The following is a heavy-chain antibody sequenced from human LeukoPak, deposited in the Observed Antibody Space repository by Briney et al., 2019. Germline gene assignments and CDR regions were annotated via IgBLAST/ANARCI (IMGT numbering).Heavy chain of an antibody. D-gene: IGHD4-23*01. CDR1: GFTFSSYW. CDR3: ASLASVVDFDY. J-gene: IGHJ4*02. V-gene: IGHV3-74*01. CDR2: INSDGSST. Sequence: QAGGSLRLSCAASGFTFSSYWMHWVLQAPGKGLVWVSRINSDGSSTSYADSVKGRFTISRDNAKNTVYLQMNSLRAEDTAVYYCASLASVVDFDYWGQGTLVTVSS.